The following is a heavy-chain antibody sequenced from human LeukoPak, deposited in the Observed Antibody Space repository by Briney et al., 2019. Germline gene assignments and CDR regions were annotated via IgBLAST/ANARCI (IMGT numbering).Heavy chain of an antibody. Sequence: SETLSLTCTVSGGSISSGSYYWSWIRQPPGKGLEWIGSIYHSGSTYYNPSLKSRVTISVDTSKNQFSLKLSSVTAADTAVYYCASDIAVAGTVDYWGQGTLVTVSS. CDR1: GGSISSGSYY. J-gene: IGHJ4*02. D-gene: IGHD6-19*01. CDR2: IYHSGST. V-gene: IGHV4-39*07. CDR3: ASDIAVAGTVDY.